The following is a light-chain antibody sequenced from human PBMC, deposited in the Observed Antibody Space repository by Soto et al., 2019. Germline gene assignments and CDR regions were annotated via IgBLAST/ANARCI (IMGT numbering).Light chain of an antibody. J-gene: IGLJ2*01. V-gene: IGLV1-40*01. CDR1: NSNIGSNYD. Sequence: QSVLTQPPSVSGAPGQRVTISCTGSNSNIGSNYDVNWYQQLPGTAPKLLIYGDRIRPSGVPDRFTGSSIGTSASLAISGLQSEDEADYYCAAWDDSLNGVVFGGGTKLTVL. CDR2: GDR. CDR3: AAWDDSLNGVV.